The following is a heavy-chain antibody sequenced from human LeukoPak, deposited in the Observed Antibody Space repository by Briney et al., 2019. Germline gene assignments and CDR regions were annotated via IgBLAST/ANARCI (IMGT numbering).Heavy chain of an antibody. J-gene: IGHJ4*02. CDR2: IYYSGRP. D-gene: IGHD3-16*01. CDR1: GGPISSYH. V-gene: IGHV4-59*08. Sequence: PSETLSLTCTVSGGPISSYHWSWIRQPPGKGLEWIGYIYYSGRPNYNPSLKSRVTISVDASKNQFSLKLSSVTAADTAVYYCAGGLGSYIDYWGQGSLVTVSS. CDR3: AGGLGSYIDY.